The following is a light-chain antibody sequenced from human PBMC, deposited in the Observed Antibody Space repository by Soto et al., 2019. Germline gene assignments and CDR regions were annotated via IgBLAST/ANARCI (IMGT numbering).Light chain of an antibody. CDR1: STDVGGYKY. Sequence: QSALTQPPSASGSPGQSVTISCTGTSTDVGGYKYVSWYQQHPGKAPKLMIYEVSKRPSGVPDRFPGSKSGNTASLTVSGLQAEDEADYYCSSYAGSNNYVFGSGTKLTVL. CDR3: SSYAGSNNYV. V-gene: IGLV2-8*01. CDR2: EVS. J-gene: IGLJ1*01.